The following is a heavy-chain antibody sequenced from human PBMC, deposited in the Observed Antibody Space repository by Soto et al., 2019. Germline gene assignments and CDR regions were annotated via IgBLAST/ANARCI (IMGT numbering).Heavy chain of an antibody. Sequence: SETLSLTCTVSGGSISSGNYYWSWIRQHPGKGLEWIGYIYYSGSTYYNPSLKSRVSMSVDTSKNHFSLQLTSVTAADTAVYYCARVRVCSSANCYTGPFDPWGQGTLVTVSS. CDR2: IYYSGST. CDR1: GGSISSGNYY. V-gene: IGHV4-31*03. J-gene: IGHJ5*02. CDR3: ARVRVCSSANCYTGPFDP. D-gene: IGHD2-2*02.